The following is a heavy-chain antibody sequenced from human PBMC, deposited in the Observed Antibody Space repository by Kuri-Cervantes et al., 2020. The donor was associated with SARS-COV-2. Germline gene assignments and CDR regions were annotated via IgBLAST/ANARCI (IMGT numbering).Heavy chain of an antibody. V-gene: IGHV1-8*03. J-gene: IGHJ3*02. CDR3: ARSELLNDAFDI. CDR2: MNPNSGNT. D-gene: IGHD1-26*01. CDR1: VYTFTSYD. Sequence: ASVKVSCKSSVYTFTSYDINWVRQATGQGLEWMGWMNPNSGNTGYAQKFQGRVTITRNTSISTAYMELRSLRSDDTAVYYCARSELLNDAFDIWGQGTMVTVSS.